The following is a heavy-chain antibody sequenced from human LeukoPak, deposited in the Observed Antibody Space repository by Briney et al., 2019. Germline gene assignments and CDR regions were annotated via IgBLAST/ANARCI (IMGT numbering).Heavy chain of an antibody. J-gene: IGHJ4*02. Sequence: GGSLRLSCSASGFTFSSYAIHWVRQAPGKGLEWVAAISYDGSNKYYADSVKGRFTISRDNSINTLYLQMNSLRPEDTAVYFCARQAATLDYWGQGTLVTVSS. CDR2: ISYDGSNK. D-gene: IGHD6-25*01. CDR1: GFTFSSYA. V-gene: IGHV3-30*04. CDR3: ARQAATLDY.